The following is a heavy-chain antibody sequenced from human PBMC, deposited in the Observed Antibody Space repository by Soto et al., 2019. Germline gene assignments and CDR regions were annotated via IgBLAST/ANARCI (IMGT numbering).Heavy chain of an antibody. Sequence: ASVKVSCKASGYTFTGYCMHWVRQAPGQGLEWMGWINPNSGGTNYAQKFQGWVTMTRDTSISTAYMELSRLRSDDTAVYYCAREVVVPAAQRGEYYYYYGMDVWGQGTTVTVSS. J-gene: IGHJ6*02. CDR1: GYTFTGYC. D-gene: IGHD2-2*01. CDR3: AREVVVPAAQRGEYYYYYGMDV. V-gene: IGHV1-2*04. CDR2: INPNSGGT.